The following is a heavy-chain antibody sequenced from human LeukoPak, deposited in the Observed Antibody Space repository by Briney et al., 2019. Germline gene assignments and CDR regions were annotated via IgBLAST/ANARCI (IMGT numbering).Heavy chain of an antibody. J-gene: IGHJ4*02. CDR3: ANTCGEGGGY. V-gene: IGHV3-23*01. CDR2: ISGSGGST. Sequence: QPGGSLRLSCAASGFTFSSYAMCWVRQAPGKGLEWVSSISGSGGSTFYADSVKDRFTISRDNSKNTLYLQMNRRRAEDTAVYNGANTCGEGGGYWGQGTLVTVSS. D-gene: IGHD4-17*01. CDR1: GFTFSSYA.